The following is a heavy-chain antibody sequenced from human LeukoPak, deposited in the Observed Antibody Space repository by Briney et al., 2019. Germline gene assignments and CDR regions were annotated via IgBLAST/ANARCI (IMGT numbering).Heavy chain of an antibody. J-gene: IGHJ4*02. CDR1: GGSISSGSYY. CDR3: AREGRTVTLKLYFDY. D-gene: IGHD4-17*01. Sequence: PSETLSLTCTVSGGSISSGSYYWSWIRQPAGKGLEWIGRIYTSGSTNYNPSLKSRVTISVDTSKNQFSLKLSSVTAADTAVYYRAREGRTVTLKLYFDYWGQGTLVTVSS. CDR2: IYTSGST. V-gene: IGHV4-61*02.